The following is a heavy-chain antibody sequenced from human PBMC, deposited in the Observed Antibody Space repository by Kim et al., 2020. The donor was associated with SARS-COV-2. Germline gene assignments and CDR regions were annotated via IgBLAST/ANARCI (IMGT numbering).Heavy chain of an antibody. CDR2: ISETGEAS. D-gene: IGHD3-10*02. CDR3: TRDQEGMIPLVRPALFSAGSAYYYVLDV. J-gene: IGHJ6*02. CDR1: GFTFNHYY. V-gene: IGHV3-23*01. Sequence: GGSLRLSCAASGFTFNHYYMTWVRQAPGRGLEWVSSISETGEASYYADSVKGRFTISRDNSKDNMYRHVNRLRVEDTATYFCTRDQEGMIPLVRPALFSAGSAYYYVLDVWGQGTRVTISS.